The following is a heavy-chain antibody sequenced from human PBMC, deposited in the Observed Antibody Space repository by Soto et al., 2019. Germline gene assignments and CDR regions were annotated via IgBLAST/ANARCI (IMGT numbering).Heavy chain of an antibody. V-gene: IGHV3-23*01. CDR2: ISGSGGST. CDR3: AKTTCGTNGVCCYADY. J-gene: IGHJ4*02. CDR1: GVTFSSYA. Sequence: PGGSLRLSCAASGVTFSSYAMSGVRQAPGKGREGVAAISGSGGSTYYADSVKGRFTISRDNSKNTLYLQMNSLRAEGTAVYYCAKTTCGTNGVCCYADYWGQGTLVTVSS. D-gene: IGHD2-8*01.